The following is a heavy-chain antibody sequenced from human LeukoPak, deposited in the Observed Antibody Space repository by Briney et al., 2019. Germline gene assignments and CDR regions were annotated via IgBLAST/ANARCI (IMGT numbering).Heavy chain of an antibody. V-gene: IGHV4-30-4*01. J-gene: IGHJ4*02. CDR1: GGSISSGDYY. CDR3: ARAVGVGDSSGYYLQPFDY. Sequence: PSETLSLTCTVSGGSISSGDYYWSWIRQPPGKGLEWIGYIYYSGSTYYNPSLKSRVTISVDTSKNQFSLKLSSVTAADTAVYYCARAVGVGDSSGYYLQPFDYWGQGTLVTVSS. CDR2: IYYSGST. D-gene: IGHD3-22*01.